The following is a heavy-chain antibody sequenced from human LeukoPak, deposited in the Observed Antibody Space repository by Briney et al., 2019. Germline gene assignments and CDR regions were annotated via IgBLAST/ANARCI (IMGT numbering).Heavy chain of an antibody. D-gene: IGHD6-13*01. CDR2: ISGSGGST. CDR3: AKDRAAAGTPYYFDY. V-gene: IGHV3-23*01. Sequence: GGSLRLSCAASGFTFSSYAMSWVRQAPGKELEWVSAISGSGGSTYYADSVKGRFTISRDNSKNTLYLQMNSLRAEDTAVYYCAKDRAAAGTPYYFDYWGQGTLVTVSS. J-gene: IGHJ4*02. CDR1: GFTFSSYA.